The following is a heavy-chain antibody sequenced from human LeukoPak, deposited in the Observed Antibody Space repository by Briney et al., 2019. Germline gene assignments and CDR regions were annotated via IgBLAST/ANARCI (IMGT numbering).Heavy chain of an antibody. CDR3: AKHLGSHSFLFYYMDV. D-gene: IGHD2-21*01. CDR1: QFTFSSFA. V-gene: IGHV3-23*01. CDR2: LSGSGTAT. Sequence: TGGSLRLSCEASQFTFSSFAMSWIRQAPGTGLEWVSTLSGSGTATYYADSVKGRFTTSRDNSKDTLYLQMDNLRADDTAVYYCAKHLGSHSFLFYYMDVWGTGTSVIVSS. J-gene: IGHJ6*03.